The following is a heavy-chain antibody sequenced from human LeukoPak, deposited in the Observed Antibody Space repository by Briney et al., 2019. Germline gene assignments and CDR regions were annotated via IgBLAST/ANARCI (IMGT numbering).Heavy chain of an antibody. Sequence: GGSLRLSCASSGFTFSSYSMNWVRQAPGKGLEWVSYISSSSSTIYYADSVKGRFTISRDNAKNSLYLQMNSQRAEDTAVYYCASEIWPYYYGMDVWGQGTTVTVSS. CDR3: ASEIWPYYYGMDV. CDR2: ISSSSSTI. V-gene: IGHV3-48*01. D-gene: IGHD2/OR15-2a*01. J-gene: IGHJ6*02. CDR1: GFTFSSYS.